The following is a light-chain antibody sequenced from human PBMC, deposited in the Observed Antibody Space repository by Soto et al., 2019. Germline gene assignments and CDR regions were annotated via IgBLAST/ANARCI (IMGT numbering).Light chain of an antibody. CDR2: GAS. CDR1: QSVSSN. V-gene: IGKV3-15*01. Sequence: EIVMAQSPATLSVSPGERATLSCRASQSVSSNLAWYQQKPGQAPRLLIYGASTRATGIPARFSGSGSGTEFTLTISSLQSEDFAVYYCQQYSNWHPWTFGQGTKV. J-gene: IGKJ1*01. CDR3: QQYSNWHPWT.